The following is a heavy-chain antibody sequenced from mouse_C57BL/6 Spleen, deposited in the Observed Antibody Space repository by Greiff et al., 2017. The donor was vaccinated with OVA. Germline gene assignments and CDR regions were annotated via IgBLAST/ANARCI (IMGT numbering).Heavy chain of an antibody. D-gene: IGHD1-1*01. CDR2: IYPGDGDT. V-gene: IGHV1-80*01. Sequence: QVQLKESGAELVKPGASVKISCKASGYAFSSYWMNWVKQRPGKGLEWIGQIYPGDGDTNYNGKFKGKATLTADKSSSTAYMQLSSLTSEDSAVYFCARDGSSYEYFDYWGQGTTLTVSS. CDR3: ARDGSSYEYFDY. J-gene: IGHJ2*01. CDR1: GYAFSSYW.